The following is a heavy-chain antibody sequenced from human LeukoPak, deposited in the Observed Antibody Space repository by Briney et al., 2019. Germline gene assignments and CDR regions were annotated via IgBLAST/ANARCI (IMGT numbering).Heavy chain of an antibody. J-gene: IGHJ4*02. D-gene: IGHD1-14*01. Sequence: GGSLRLSCTASGLTFSTSGFNWVRHAPEKGLEWVASIGPSGSDRYHADSIKRRFTVSTVNANNFLYLQMNRLRAEDTAVYYEAAETNGRHYDYWGEGTLRTVSP. CDR2: IGPSGSDR. CDR3: AAETNGRHYDY. V-gene: IGHV3-21*06. CDR1: GLTFSTSG.